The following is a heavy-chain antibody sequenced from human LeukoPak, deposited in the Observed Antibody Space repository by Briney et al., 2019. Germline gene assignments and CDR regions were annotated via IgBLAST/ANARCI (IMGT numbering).Heavy chain of an antibody. J-gene: IGHJ4*02. CDR2: IYSGGSR. V-gene: IGHV3-66*01. Sequence: GGSLRLSCAASGFSVSSNYMSWVRQAPGKGLEWVSIIYSGGSRYYADSVKGRFTISRDNSKNTLYLQMNSLRAEDTAVYYCAKGIAVAGTERHGSFCFDYWGQGTLVTVSS. CDR3: AKGIAVAGTERHGSFCFDY. D-gene: IGHD6-19*01. CDR1: GFSVSSNY.